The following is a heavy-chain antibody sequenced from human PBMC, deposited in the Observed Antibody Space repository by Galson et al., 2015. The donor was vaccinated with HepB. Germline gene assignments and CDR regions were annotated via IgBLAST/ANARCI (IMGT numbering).Heavy chain of an antibody. CDR2: ISPGGTE. V-gene: IGHV3-48*01. CDR3: ARNPASYDYYNLDV. D-gene: IGHD6-25*01. Sequence: SLRLSCAASGFSFISHSMNWVRHSPGKGLEWLAYISPGGTEYYADSGRGRFTISRDNAKKSMYLHMSSLRVEDTGIYYCARNPASYDYYNLDVWGRGTTVTVSS. CDR1: GFSFISHS. J-gene: IGHJ6*02.